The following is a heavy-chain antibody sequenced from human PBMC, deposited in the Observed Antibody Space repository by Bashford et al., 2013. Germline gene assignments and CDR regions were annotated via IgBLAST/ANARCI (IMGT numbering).Heavy chain of an antibody. CDR1: GYTFTGYY. CDR3: ARDLWGVRIPLKYDAFDI. D-gene: IGHD2-21*01. V-gene: IGHV1-2*02. J-gene: IGHJ3*02. CDR2: INPNSGGT. Sequence: ASVKVSCKASGYTFTGYYMHWVRQAPGQGLEWMGWINPNSGGTNYAQKFQGRVTMTRDTSISTAYMELSRLRSDDTAVYYCARDLWGVRIPLKYDAFDIWGQGTMVTVSS.